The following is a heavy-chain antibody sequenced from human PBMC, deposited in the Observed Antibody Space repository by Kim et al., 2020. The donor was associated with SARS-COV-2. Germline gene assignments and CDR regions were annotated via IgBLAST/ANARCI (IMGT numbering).Heavy chain of an antibody. D-gene: IGHD2-21*02. CDR3: ARLRMVVVTARYYGMDV. CDR2: ISAYNGNT. V-gene: IGHV1-18*01. CDR1: GYTFTSYG. Sequence: ASVKVSCKASGYTFTSYGISWVRQAPGQGLEWMGWISAYNGNTNYAQKLQGRVTMTTDTSTSTAYMELRSLRSDDTAVYYCARLRMVVVTARYYGMDVWGQGTTVTVSS. J-gene: IGHJ6*02.